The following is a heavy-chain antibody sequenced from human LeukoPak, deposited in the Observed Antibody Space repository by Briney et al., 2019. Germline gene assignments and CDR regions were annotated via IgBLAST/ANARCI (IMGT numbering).Heavy chain of an antibody. D-gene: IGHD3-10*01. Sequence: PGGSLRLSCAVTGLTFSDYWATWVRQAPGKGLEWVANINPDASEKYYVESVKGRFAISRDNAKNSLYLQMNSLRAEDTAVYYCASYYYGSGTSLGYWGQGTLVTVSS. CDR2: INPDASEK. CDR1: GLTFSDYW. V-gene: IGHV3-7*01. J-gene: IGHJ4*02. CDR3: ASYYYGSGTSLGY.